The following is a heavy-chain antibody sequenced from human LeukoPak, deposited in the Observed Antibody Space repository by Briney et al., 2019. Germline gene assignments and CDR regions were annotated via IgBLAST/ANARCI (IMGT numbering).Heavy chain of an antibody. Sequence: TPSETLSLTCAVSGYSISSGYYWGWIRQPPGKGLEWIGRIYHSGTTYYTPSLKSRFTISVDTSKNQFSLKLSSVTAADTAVYYCASLDIVVVPAAIGWFDPWGQGTLVTVSS. CDR2: IYHSGTT. J-gene: IGHJ5*02. V-gene: IGHV4-38-2*01. D-gene: IGHD2-2*01. CDR1: GYSISSGYY. CDR3: ASLDIVVVPAAIGWFDP.